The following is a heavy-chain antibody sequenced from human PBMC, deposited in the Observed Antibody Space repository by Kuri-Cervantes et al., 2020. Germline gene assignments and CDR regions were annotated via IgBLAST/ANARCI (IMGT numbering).Heavy chain of an antibody. D-gene: IGHD3-10*01. Sequence: SETLSLTCTVSGGSISSSSYYWSWIRQPPGKGLEWIGYIYYSGSTYYNPSLKSRVTISVDTSKNQFSLKLSSVTAADTAVYYCAREGGRGSGTNWFDPWGQGTLVTVSS. J-gene: IGHJ5*02. V-gene: IGHV4-30-4*01. CDR2: IYYSGST. CDR1: GGSISSSSYY. CDR3: AREGGRGSGTNWFDP.